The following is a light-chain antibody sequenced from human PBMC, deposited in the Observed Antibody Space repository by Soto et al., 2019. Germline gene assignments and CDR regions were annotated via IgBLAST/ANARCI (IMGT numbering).Light chain of an antibody. CDR1: SSDIGGYNY. CDR3: CSNAGRPDV. J-gene: IGLJ1*01. CDR2: DVD. V-gene: IGLV2-11*01. Sequence: QSALTQPSSVSGSPGQSVAISCTGTSSDIGGYNYVSWYQQHPGKAPKVMIYDVDKRPSGVPDRFSGSKSGNTASLTISDLQTEDEADYYCCSNAGRPDVFGTGTKLTVL.